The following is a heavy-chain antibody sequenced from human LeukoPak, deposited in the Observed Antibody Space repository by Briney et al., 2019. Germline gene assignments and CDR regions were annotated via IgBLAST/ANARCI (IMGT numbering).Heavy chain of an antibody. J-gene: IGHJ4*02. D-gene: IGHD3-22*01. V-gene: IGHV3-9*01. CDR1: GFTFDDYA. Sequence: GGSLRLSCAASGFTFDDYAMHWVRQAPGKGLEWVSGISWNSGSIGYADSVKGRFTISRDNAKNSLYLQMNSLRAEDTAVYYCARDKGYYDSSGYYVYWGQGTLVTVSS. CDR2: ISWNSGSI. CDR3: ARDKGYYDSSGYYVY.